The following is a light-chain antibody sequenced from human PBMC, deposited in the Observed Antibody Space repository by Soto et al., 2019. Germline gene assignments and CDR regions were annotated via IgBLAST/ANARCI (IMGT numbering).Light chain of an antibody. V-gene: IGKV3-20*01. CDR3: QQYGSSPS. Sequence: EIVLTPAPGTLSFSPGGRATPSRRASQSVSSDYLAWYQQKPGQTPKVLIYGASSRATGIPDRFSGSGSGTDFTLTISRLEPEDFAVYYCQQYGSSPSFGGGTKVDIK. CDR1: QSVSSDY. CDR2: GAS. J-gene: IGKJ4*01.